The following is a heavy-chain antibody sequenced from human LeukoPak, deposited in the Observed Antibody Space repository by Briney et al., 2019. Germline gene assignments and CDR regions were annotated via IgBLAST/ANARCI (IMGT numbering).Heavy chain of an antibody. CDR3: ATSSSWPPGWDY. CDR2: IKQDGSEK. J-gene: IGHJ4*02. D-gene: IGHD6-13*01. V-gene: IGHV3-7*01. CDR1: GFNFNTYW. Sequence: GVSLRLSCAASGFNFNTYWMSWVRQAPGKGLEWVANIKQDGSEKFYVDSMKGRFTISRDNSKNSLYLQMNSLRGEDTAVYYCATSSSWPPGWDYWGQGTLVTVSS.